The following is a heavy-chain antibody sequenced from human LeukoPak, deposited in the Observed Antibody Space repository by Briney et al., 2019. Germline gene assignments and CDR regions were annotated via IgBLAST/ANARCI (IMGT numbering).Heavy chain of an antibody. Sequence: SETLSLTCTVSGGSISSSSYYWGWIRQPPGKGLEWIGSIYYSGSTYYNPSLKSRVTISVDTSKNQFSLRLSSVTAADTAVYYCARPNWNDLHFDYWGQGTLVTVSS. CDR1: GGSISSSSYY. J-gene: IGHJ4*02. V-gene: IGHV4-39*07. CDR2: IYYSGST. CDR3: ARPNWNDLHFDY. D-gene: IGHD1-1*01.